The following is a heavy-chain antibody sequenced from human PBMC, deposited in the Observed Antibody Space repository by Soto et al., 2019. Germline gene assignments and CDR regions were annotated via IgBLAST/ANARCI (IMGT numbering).Heavy chain of an antibody. CDR3: EQNGQYCGGDCYFDN. Sequence: PGGSLRLSCAASGFTLTNYAMSWVRQAPGKGLEWVSAISGRDGTTYYADLVKGRFTISRDISKNTMYLQMNSLRAEDTAVYYCEQNGQYCGGDCYFDNWGQGTLVTVSS. D-gene: IGHD2-21*02. CDR1: GFTLTNYA. V-gene: IGHV3-23*01. CDR2: ISGRDGTT. J-gene: IGHJ5*02.